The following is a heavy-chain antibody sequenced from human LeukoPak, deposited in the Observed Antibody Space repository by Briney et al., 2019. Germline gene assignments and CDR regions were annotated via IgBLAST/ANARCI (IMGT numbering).Heavy chain of an antibody. J-gene: IGHJ5*02. V-gene: IGHV1-3*01. D-gene: IGHD1-26*01. CDR3: ARDTRGSYVRWFDP. Sequence: AASVKVSCKASGYTFTSYAMHWVRQAPGQRLEWMGWINAGNGNTKYPQKFQGRVTITRDTSASTAYMELSSLRSEDTAVYYCARDTRGSYVRWFDPWGQGTLVTVSS. CDR1: GYTFTSYA. CDR2: INAGNGNT.